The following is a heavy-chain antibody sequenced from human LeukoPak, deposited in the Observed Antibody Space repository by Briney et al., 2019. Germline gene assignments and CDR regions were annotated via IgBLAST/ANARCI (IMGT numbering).Heavy chain of an antibody. CDR1: GFTFNNYW. D-gene: IGHD1-14*01. J-gene: IGHJ4*02. CDR2: IKGDRSEK. Sequence: GGSLRLSCAASGFTFNNYWMAWVRQAPRKGLEWVANIKGDRSEKFYVDSVKGRFTISRDNDKNLLYLHMGSLRAEDTAVYYCARVFGNRNDFDYWGQGTLVTVSS. CDR3: ARVFGNRNDFDY. V-gene: IGHV3-7*03.